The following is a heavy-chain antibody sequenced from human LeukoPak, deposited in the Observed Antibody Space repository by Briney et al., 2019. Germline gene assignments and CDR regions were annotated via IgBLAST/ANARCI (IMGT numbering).Heavy chain of an antibody. J-gene: IGHJ4*02. CDR3: ARDLGTAGPTGY. Sequence: PSETLSLTCAVSGGSISSNNWWNWVRQPPGKGLEWIGEMYHSGSTNYNPSLKSRVTISIDKSKNQLSLNLNSVAAADTAVYYCARDLGTAGPTGYWGQGTLVTVSS. CDR2: MYHSGST. D-gene: IGHD1-14*01. CDR1: GGSISSNNW. V-gene: IGHV4-4*02.